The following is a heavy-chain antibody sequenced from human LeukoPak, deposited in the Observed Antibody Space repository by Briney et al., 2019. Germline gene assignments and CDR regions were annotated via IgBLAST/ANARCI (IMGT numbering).Heavy chain of an antibody. J-gene: IGHJ1*01. CDR2: IYYSGRT. CDR1: GDSVSRSDSY. Sequence: SETLSLTCSVSGDSVSRSDSYWDWIRQPPGKGLEWIGTIYYSGRTYYSPSLKSRVTMSVDPSNNQFSLNLRSVTAADTALYYCTRRRYYDGSGYLEWGQGTLLSVSS. CDR3: TRRRYYDGSGYLE. V-gene: IGHV4-39*01. D-gene: IGHD3-22*01.